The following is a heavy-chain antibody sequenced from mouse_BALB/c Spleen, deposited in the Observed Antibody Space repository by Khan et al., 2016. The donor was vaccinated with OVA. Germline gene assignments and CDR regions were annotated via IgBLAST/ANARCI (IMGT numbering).Heavy chain of an antibody. CDR1: GFSLTNYG. Sequence: QVQLKESGPGLVAPSQSLSITCTISGFSLTNYGVHWVRQPPGKGLEWLVVIWSDGSTTYNSALKSRLTISKDNSKSQVFLKMNSLQTDDTGMYFCARETYYHYYIMDYWGQGTSVTVSS. D-gene: IGHD2-10*01. CDR2: IWSDGST. CDR3: ARETYYHYYIMDY. J-gene: IGHJ4*01. V-gene: IGHV2-6-1*01.